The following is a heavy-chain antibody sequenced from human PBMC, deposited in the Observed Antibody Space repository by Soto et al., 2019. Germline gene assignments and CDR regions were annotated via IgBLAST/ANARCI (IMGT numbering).Heavy chain of an antibody. D-gene: IGHD3-10*01. V-gene: IGHV1-69*06. CDR3: ARGVYGSGNYYTGPSAFDI. J-gene: IGHJ3*02. CDR2: TIPVFNTA. Sequence: QVQREQSGAEVKKPGSSVKVSCKASGGTLSDHGVAWLRQAPGQGLEWMGGTIPVFNTAKYAQKVQGRVTVTADKFTNIAYMELSSLRSEDTAFYFCARGVYGSGNYYTGPSAFDIWGQGTMVIVSS. CDR1: GGTLSDHG.